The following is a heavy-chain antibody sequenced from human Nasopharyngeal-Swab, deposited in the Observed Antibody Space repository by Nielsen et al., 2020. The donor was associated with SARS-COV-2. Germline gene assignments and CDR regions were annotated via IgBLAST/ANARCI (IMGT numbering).Heavy chain of an antibody. D-gene: IGHD3-10*01. V-gene: IGHV4-59*01. J-gene: IGHJ3*02. CDR2: IYYSGST. Sequence: WIRQPPGKGLEWIGYIYYSGSTNYNPSLKSRVTISVDTSKNQFSLKPSSVTAADTAVYYCARDGLFGDSAFDIWGQGTMVTVSS. CDR3: ARDGLFGDSAFDI.